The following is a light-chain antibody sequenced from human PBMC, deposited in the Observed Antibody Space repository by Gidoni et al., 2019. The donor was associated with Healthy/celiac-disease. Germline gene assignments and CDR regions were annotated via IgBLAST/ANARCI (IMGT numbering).Light chain of an antibody. CDR1: SGHSSYA. V-gene: IGLV4-69*01. CDR3: QTWGTGIPRV. Sequence: QLVLTQSPSASASLGASVKLTCTLSSGHSSYAIAWHQHSHSKGDGIPDRFSGSSSGAERYLTISSLQSEDEADYYCQTWGTGIPRVFGGGTKLTVL. CDR2: SH. J-gene: IGLJ3*02.